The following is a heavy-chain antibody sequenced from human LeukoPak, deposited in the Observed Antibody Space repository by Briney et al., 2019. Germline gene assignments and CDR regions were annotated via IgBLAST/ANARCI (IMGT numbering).Heavy chain of an antibody. Sequence: GGSLRLSCAASGFTFNTYTMNWVRQAPGKGLEWVSSITASSTAIYSADSVKGRFTISRDNAKNSLYLQMDSLRVEDTAVYYCARDPYSGNYGAYYYYYMDVWGKGTTVTISS. CDR2: ITASSTAI. V-gene: IGHV3-21*06. D-gene: IGHD1-26*01. J-gene: IGHJ6*03. CDR3: ARDPYSGNYGAYYYYYMDV. CDR1: GFTFNTYT.